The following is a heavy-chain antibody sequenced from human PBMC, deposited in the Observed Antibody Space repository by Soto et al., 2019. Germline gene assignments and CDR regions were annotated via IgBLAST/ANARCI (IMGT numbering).Heavy chain of an antibody. CDR2: ISPKSGGT. CDR1: GYTFTGYY. Sequence: ASVKVSCKASGYTFTGYYMHWVRQAPGQGFEWMGRISPKSGGTNYAQKFQGRVTMTRDTSISTAYMELSRLRSDDTAVYYCAREPMVRAAHGFDIWGQGAMVTVSS. V-gene: IGHV1-2*02. CDR3: AREPMVRAAHGFDI. D-gene: IGHD3-10*01. J-gene: IGHJ3*02.